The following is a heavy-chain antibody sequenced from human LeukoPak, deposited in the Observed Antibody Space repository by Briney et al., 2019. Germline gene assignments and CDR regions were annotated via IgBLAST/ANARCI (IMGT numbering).Heavy chain of an antibody. CDR2: TSDDGSAK. CDR3: ARAPGGFHGDYSPIAD. D-gene: IGHD4-17*01. J-gene: IGHJ4*02. CDR1: GFTFSSYA. V-gene: IGHV3-30-3*01. Sequence: PGRSLRLSCAASGFTFSSYAMHWVRQAPGKGLQWLALTSDDGSAKYYADSVKGRFTISRDNSQNTLYLQMNSLGADETAIYYCARAPGGFHGDYSPIADRGQGTLVTVSS.